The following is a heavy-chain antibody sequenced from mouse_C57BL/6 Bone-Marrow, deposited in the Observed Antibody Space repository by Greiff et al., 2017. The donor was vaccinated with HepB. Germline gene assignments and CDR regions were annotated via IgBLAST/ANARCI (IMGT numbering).Heavy chain of an antibody. D-gene: IGHD2-2*01. Sequence: VQLQQSGAELVRPGTSVKLSCKASGYTFTSYWMHWVKQRPGQGLEWIGVIDPSDSYTNYNQKFKGKATLTVDTSSSTAYMQLSSLTSEDSAVYDCARWGYPDYWGQGTTLTVSS. V-gene: IGHV1-59*01. CDR2: IDPSDSYT. CDR3: ARWGYPDY. CDR1: GYTFTSYW. J-gene: IGHJ2*01.